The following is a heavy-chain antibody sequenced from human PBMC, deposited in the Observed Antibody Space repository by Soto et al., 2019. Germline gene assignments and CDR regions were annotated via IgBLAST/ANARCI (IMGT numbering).Heavy chain of an antibody. J-gene: IGHJ6*02. CDR3: ARDHISNPHYYYYYGMDV. CDR1: GFTVSSNY. CDR2: IYSGGST. Sequence: PGGSLRLSCAASGFTVSSNYMSWVRQAPGKGLEWVSVIYSGGSTYYADSVKGRFTISRDNSKNTLYLQMNSLRAEGTAVYYCARDHISNPHYYYYYGMDVWGQGTTVTVSS. V-gene: IGHV3-53*01. D-gene: IGHD4-4*01.